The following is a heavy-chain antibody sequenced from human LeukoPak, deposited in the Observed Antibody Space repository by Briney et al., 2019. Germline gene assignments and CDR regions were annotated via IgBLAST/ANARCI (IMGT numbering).Heavy chain of an antibody. D-gene: IGHD3-22*01. J-gene: IGHJ4*02. Sequence: GGSLRLSCAASGFTFSSYAMHWVRQAPGKGLEWVAFIRYDGSNKYYADSVKGRFTISRDNSKNTLYLQMNSLRAEDTAVYYCAKGSGYLLPPFDYWGQGTLVTVSS. CDR3: AKGSGYLLPPFDY. CDR1: GFTFSSYA. V-gene: IGHV3-30*02. CDR2: IRYDGSNK.